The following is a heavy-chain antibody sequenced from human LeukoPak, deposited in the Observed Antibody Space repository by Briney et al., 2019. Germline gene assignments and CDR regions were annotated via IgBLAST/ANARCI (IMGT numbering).Heavy chain of an antibody. CDR1: GGSISSGDYY. J-gene: IGHJ3*02. CDR2: INHSGST. D-gene: IGHD5-12*01. Sequence: TSETLSLTCTVSGGSISSGDYYWSWIRQPPGKGLEWLGEINHSGSTNYNPSLKSRVTISVDKSKNQFSLKLSSVTAADTAVYYCARISGYDRRNAFDIWGQGTMVTVSS. CDR3: ARISGYDRRNAFDI. V-gene: IGHV4-39*07.